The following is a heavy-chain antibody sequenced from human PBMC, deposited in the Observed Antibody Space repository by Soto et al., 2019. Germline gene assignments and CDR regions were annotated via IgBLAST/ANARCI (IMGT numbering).Heavy chain of an antibody. CDR3: VRSFGWYAIDY. V-gene: IGHV4-4*02. CDR2: ISHIGSV. CDR1: GVSISSNYY. D-gene: IGHD6-19*01. Sequence: QVLLQESGPGLVQPSGTLSLSCAVSGVSISSNYYWGWVRQSPGKGLEWLGDISHIGSVNYSPSLWSRVTISMDRSENQFSLKLNSVAAADTAVYYCVRSFGWYAIDYWGQGTLVIVSS. J-gene: IGHJ4*02.